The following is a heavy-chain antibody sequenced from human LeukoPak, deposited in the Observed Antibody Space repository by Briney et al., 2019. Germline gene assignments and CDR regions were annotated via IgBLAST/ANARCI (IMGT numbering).Heavy chain of an antibody. J-gene: IGHJ6*02. Sequence: PGGSLRLSCAASGFTFSSYAMHWVRQAPGKGLEWVAVISYDGSNKYYADSVKGRFTISRDNSKNTLYLQMNSLRAEDTAVYYCARDTPSYGDYINYYYGMDVWGQGTTVTVSS. CDR1: GFTFSSYA. D-gene: IGHD4-17*01. CDR2: ISYDGSNK. CDR3: ARDTPSYGDYINYYYGMDV. V-gene: IGHV3-30-3*01.